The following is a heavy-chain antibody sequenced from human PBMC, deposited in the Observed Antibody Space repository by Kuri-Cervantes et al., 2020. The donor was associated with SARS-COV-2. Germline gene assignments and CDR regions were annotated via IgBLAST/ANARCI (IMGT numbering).Heavy chain of an antibody. CDR3: ARAPGRDCSSTSCYRVPDYYYMDV. D-gene: IGHD2-2*01. Sequence: SQTLSLTCAVYGGSFSGYYWSWIRQPPGKGLEWTGEINHSGSTNYNPSLKSRVTISVDTSKNQFSLKLSSVTAADTAVYYCARAPGRDCSSTSCYRVPDYYYMDVWGKGTTVTVSS. CDR2: INHSGST. CDR1: GGSFSGYY. J-gene: IGHJ6*03. V-gene: IGHV4-34*01.